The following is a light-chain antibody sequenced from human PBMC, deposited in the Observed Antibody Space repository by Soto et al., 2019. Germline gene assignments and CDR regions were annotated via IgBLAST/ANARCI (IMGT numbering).Light chain of an antibody. CDR1: QSISSY. CDR3: QQTYSSPIT. J-gene: IGKJ5*01. CDR2: AAS. V-gene: IGKV1-39*01. Sequence: DTQMNQSPCSLSASVGDSIAITCRASQSISSYLNWYQQKPGKAPKLLISAASILQSGVPSRFSGSGSGTDFTLTISNLQPEDFAGYYCQQTYSSPITFGQGTRLEIK.